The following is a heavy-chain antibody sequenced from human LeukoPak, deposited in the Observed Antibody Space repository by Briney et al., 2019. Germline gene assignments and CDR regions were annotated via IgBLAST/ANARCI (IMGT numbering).Heavy chain of an antibody. V-gene: IGHV1-46*01. D-gene: IGHD3-3*01. CDR2: INPSGGST. J-gene: IGHJ4*02. Sequence: ASVKVSCKASGCTFTSYYMHWVRQAPGQGLEWMGIINPSGGSTSYAQKFQGRVTMTRDTSTSTVYMELSSLRSEDTAVYYCARAEADDFWSGYTFDYWGQGTLVTVSS. CDR1: GCTFTSYY. CDR3: ARAEADDFWSGYTFDY.